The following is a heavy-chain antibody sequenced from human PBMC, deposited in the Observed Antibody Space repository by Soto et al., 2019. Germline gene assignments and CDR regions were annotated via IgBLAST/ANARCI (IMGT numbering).Heavy chain of an antibody. J-gene: IGHJ6*03. Sequence: GSLRLSCATSGFILSDCAMNWVRQAPGKGLEWVSYISSSSSVIDYTDSVKGRFTVSRDNARNSLYLQMNSLRAEDTAVYYCARDLSWGSNWYYYMDVWGKGTTVTVSS. CDR2: ISSSSSVI. CDR3: ARDLSWGSNWYYYMDV. CDR1: GFILSDCA. D-gene: IGHD7-27*01. V-gene: IGHV3-48*01.